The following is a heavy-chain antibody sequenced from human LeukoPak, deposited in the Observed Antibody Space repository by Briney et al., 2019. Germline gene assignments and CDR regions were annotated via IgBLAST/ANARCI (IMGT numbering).Heavy chain of an antibody. D-gene: IGHD3-10*01. CDR3: EYSTFYYGSVH. Sequence: PGGALTLSCAASGFTLSSYAMHWVRQARGKGLEWVAVISYDGSNKYYADSVKGGFTISRDNYKNTLYLQMNSLRAEDTAVYYCEYSTFYYGSVHWGQGTLVTVSS. J-gene: IGHJ4*02. CDR2: ISYDGSNK. CDR1: GFTLSSYA. V-gene: IGHV3-30-3*01.